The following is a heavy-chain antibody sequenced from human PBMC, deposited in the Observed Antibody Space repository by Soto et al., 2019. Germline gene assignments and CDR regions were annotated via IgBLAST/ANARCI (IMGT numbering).Heavy chain of an antibody. V-gene: IGHV4-39*01. CDR2: IYYSGGT. CDR3: ASPSGSYLYYFDY. D-gene: IGHD1-26*01. J-gene: IGHJ4*02. CDR1: GGSISSSSYY. Sequence: PWETLSLTCTVSGGSISSSSYYWGWVRQPPGKGLEWIGSIYYSGGTYYNPSLKSRVTISVDTSKNQFSLKLSSVTAADMAVYYCASPSGSYLYYFDYWGQGTLVTVSS.